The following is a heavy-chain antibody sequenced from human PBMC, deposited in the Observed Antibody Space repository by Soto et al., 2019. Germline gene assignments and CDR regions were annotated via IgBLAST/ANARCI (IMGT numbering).Heavy chain of an antibody. D-gene: IGHD3-22*01. V-gene: IGHV3-23*01. CDR1: GFTFSSYA. J-gene: IGHJ4*02. CDR3: AKGRDYYDSSGYWAY. Sequence: GGSLRLSCAASGFTFSSYAMSWVRQAPGKGLEWVSAISGSGGSTYYADSVKGRFTISRDNSKNTLYLQMNSLRAEDTAVYYCAKGRDYYDSSGYWAYWGQGTLVTSPQ. CDR2: ISGSGGST.